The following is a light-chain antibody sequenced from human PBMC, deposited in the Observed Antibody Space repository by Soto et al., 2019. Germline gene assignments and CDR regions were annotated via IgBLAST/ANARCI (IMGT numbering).Light chain of an antibody. V-gene: IGKV4-1*01. J-gene: IGKJ5*01. CDR1: QSVLYSSNGKNY. CDR3: QQYDTLPIT. Sequence: DIVLTQSPDSLAVSLGGRATIKCKSSQSVLYSSNGKNYLAWYQQKPGQPPNLLIYWASTRKSGVPDRSSGSGSGTDFTLTISSLQAEDVAVYYCQQYDTLPITFGQGTRREIK. CDR2: WAS.